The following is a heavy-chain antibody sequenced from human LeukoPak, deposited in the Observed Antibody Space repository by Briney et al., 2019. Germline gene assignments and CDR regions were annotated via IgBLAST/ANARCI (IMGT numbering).Heavy chain of an antibody. J-gene: IGHJ6*02. CDR3: ARDIGSAYRNGLYYCFGMDV. D-gene: IGHD5-18*01. V-gene: IGHV1-2*03. CDR1: GYTFTGYY. Sequence: LGASVKVSCKASGYTFTGYYMHWVRQAPGQGLEWMGWINPNSGDTNYAQKFQGRATMTRDTSISTAYVELSRLRSDDTAVYYCARDIGSAYRNGLYYCFGMDVWGQGTTVTVSS. CDR2: INPNSGDT.